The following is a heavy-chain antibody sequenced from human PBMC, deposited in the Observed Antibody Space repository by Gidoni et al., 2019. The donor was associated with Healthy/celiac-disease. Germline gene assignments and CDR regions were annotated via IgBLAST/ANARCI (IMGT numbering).Heavy chain of an antibody. J-gene: IGHJ3*02. CDR2: IYYSGSN. D-gene: IGHD3-22*01. V-gene: IGHV4-39*07. CDR3: ARDIVDITNPTDAFDI. CDR1: GGSISSSRYY. Sequence: QLQLQESGPGLVQPSETLSLTCTVSGGSISSSRYYWGWIRQPQGKGLEWIGSIYYSGSNYYNPSLKSRVTISVDTSKNQFSLKLSSVTAADTAVYYCARDIVDITNPTDAFDIWGQGTMVTVSS.